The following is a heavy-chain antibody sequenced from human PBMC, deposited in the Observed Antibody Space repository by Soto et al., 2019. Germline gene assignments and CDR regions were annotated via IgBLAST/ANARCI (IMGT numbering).Heavy chain of an antibody. J-gene: IGHJ3*02. CDR1: GYTFSTYG. Sequence: QVQLVQSGAEVKKPGASVKVSCKASGYTFSTYGVSWVRQAPGQGLEWMGWIGAYNGDTNYAQKIRGRVTMTTDTSTSTAYMELRSLSSDDTAVYYCVRDLIYCGGDCYEDTFDIWGQGTMVTVSS. D-gene: IGHD2-21*02. CDR2: IGAYNGDT. V-gene: IGHV1-18*01. CDR3: VRDLIYCGGDCYEDTFDI.